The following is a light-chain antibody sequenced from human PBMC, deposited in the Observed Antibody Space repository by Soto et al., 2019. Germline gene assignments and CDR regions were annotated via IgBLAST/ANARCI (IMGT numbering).Light chain of an antibody. CDR2: GAS. CDR1: QSVSNK. Sequence: VLTQSPATLSVSPGERATLSCRASQSVSNKLAWYQHKPGQIPRLLIYGASSRATDIPDRFSGSGSGTDFTLTIGRLEPEDLAVYYCQQYDSSPRTFGQGTKGDIK. CDR3: QQYDSSPRT. J-gene: IGKJ1*01. V-gene: IGKV3-20*01.